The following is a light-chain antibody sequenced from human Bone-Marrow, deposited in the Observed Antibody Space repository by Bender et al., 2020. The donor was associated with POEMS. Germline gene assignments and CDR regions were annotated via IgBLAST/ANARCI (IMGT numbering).Light chain of an antibody. Sequence: QSALTQPASASGSPGQSITISCTGSSSDVGGYNFVSWYQHHSGKAPKLLISDVSNRPSGVSDRFSGSQSGDTASLTISGLRPEDEADYYCGSFASGSTPVFGGGTKVTVL. V-gene: IGLV2-14*03. J-gene: IGLJ2*01. CDR2: DVS. CDR1: SSDVGGYNF. CDR3: GSFASGSTPV.